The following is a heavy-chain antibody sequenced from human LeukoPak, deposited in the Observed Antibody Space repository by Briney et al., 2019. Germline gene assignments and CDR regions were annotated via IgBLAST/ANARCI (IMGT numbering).Heavy chain of an antibody. CDR3: ARHVRKRGIAVAGTPGWFDP. CDR2: INHGGST. J-gene: IGHJ5*02. D-gene: IGHD6-19*01. V-gene: IGHV4-34*01. CDR1: GGSFSGDF. Sequence: SETLSLTCAVYGGSFSGDFWSWIRQSPGKGLEWIGEINHGGSTTYNPSLQSRVTISVDTSKNQFSLKLSSVTAADTAVYYCARHVRKRGIAVAGTPGWFDPWGQGTLVTVSS.